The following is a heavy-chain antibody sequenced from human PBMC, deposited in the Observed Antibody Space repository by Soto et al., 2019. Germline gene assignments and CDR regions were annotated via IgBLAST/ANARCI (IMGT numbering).Heavy chain of an antibody. J-gene: IGHJ6*02. CDR2: ISAYNGNT. V-gene: IGHV1-18*04. CDR3: AGHIAASRTIGIQLGNYFYYGMDV. Sequence: GASVKVSCKASGYTFTSYGISWVRQAPGQGLEWMGWISAYNGNTNYAQKLQGRVTMTTDTSTSTAYMELRSLRSDDTAVYYCAGHIAASRTIGIQLGNYFYYGMDVWGQGTTVTVSS. CDR1: GYTFTSYG. D-gene: IGHD6-13*01.